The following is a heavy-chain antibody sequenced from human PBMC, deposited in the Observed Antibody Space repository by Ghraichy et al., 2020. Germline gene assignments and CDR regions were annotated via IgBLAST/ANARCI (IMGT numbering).Heavy chain of an antibody. CDR1: GFTFSSYA. CDR3: AKEEQWLEGVDY. V-gene: IGHV3-23*01. D-gene: IGHD6-19*01. CDR2: ISGSGGST. J-gene: IGHJ4*02. Sequence: GGSLRLSCAASGFTFSSYAMSWVRQAPGKGLEWVSTISGSGGSTYYADSVKGRFTISRDNSKNTLYLHMNSLRAEDTAVYYCAKEEQWLEGVDYWGQGTLVTVSS.